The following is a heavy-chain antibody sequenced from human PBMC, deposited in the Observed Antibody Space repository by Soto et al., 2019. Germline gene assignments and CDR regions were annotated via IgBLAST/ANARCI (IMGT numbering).Heavy chain of an antibody. J-gene: IGHJ6*02. CDR2: ISYDGSNK. CDR3: AKDVLRFLEWLAFYGMDV. Sequence: GGSLRLSCEASGFTFSSYGMHWVRQAPGKGLEWVAVISYDGSNKYYADSVKGRFTISRDNSKNTLYLQMSSLRAEDTAVYYCAKDVLRFLEWLAFYGMDVWGQGT. D-gene: IGHD3-3*01. V-gene: IGHV3-30*18. CDR1: GFTFSSYG.